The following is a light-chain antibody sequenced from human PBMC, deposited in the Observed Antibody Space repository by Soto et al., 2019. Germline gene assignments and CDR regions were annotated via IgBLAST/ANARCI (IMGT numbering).Light chain of an antibody. V-gene: IGKV1-5*03. J-gene: IGKJ2*01. CDR2: KSS. CDR1: QSISSW. CDR3: EQYNSYSTFT. Sequence: DIQMTQSPSTLSASVGDRVTITCRASQSISSWLAWYQQKPGKAPKLLTYKSSSLESGVPSRFSGSGSGTEFTLNISSLQPHDFSTYYSEQYNSYSTFTFGQGTKLEIK.